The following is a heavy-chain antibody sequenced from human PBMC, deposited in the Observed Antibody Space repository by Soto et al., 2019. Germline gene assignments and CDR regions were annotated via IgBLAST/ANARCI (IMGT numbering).Heavy chain of an antibody. CDR1: GGSISSFY. Sequence: SETLSLTCIVSGGSISSFYWGWIRQPPEKGLEWIGNIFYTGSTGYNPSLRSRVTISLDTSRNQFFLKVNSVAAADTAVYYCARWTSCGGDCYWLDYWGQGSLVTVSS. CDR2: IFYTGST. V-gene: IGHV4-59*08. J-gene: IGHJ4*02. D-gene: IGHD2-21*02. CDR3: ARWTSCGGDCYWLDY.